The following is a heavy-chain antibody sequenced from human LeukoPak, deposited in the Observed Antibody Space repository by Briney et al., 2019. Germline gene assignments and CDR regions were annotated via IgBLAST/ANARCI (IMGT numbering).Heavy chain of an antibody. J-gene: IGHJ3*02. CDR1: GFTFSTHG. CDR3: AKEGDYYGSGSYRDGFDI. Sequence: GGSLRLSCAASGFTFSTHGMHWVRQAPGKGLEWVAFIRYDGINKYYADSVKGRFTVSRDSFKNTLYLQMNSLRPEDTAVYYCAKEGDYYGSGSYRDGFDIWGQGTMVTVSS. CDR2: IRYDGINK. D-gene: IGHD3-10*01. V-gene: IGHV3-30*02.